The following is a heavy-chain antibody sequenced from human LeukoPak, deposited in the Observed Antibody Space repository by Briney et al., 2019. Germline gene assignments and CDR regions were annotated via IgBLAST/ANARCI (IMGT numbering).Heavy chain of an antibody. CDR2: ISSSGSTI. Sequence: GGSLRLSCAASGFTFSDYYMSWIRQAPGKGLEWVSYISSSGSTIYYADSVKGRFTISGDNAKNSLYLQMNSLRAEDTAVYYCARAGSSGWSELDYYYYYMDVWGKGTTVTISS. CDR3: ARAGSSGWSELDYYYYYMDV. CDR1: GFTFSDYY. D-gene: IGHD6-19*01. J-gene: IGHJ6*03. V-gene: IGHV3-11*01.